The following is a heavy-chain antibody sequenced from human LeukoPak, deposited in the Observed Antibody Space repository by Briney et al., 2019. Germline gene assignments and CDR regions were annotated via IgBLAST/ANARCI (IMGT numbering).Heavy chain of an antibody. J-gene: IGHJ4*02. CDR2: ISSSSRYI. CDR1: GFTFSSYS. V-gene: IGHV3-21*01. CDR3: VRDRGDSGWYIADFDY. D-gene: IGHD6-19*01. Sequence: GGSLRLSCAASGFTFSSYSMDWVRQAPGKGLEWVSYISSSSRYIYYADSVRGRFTISRDNAENSLYLQMNGLRAEGKAVYYCVRDRGDSGWYIADFDYWGQGTLVTVSS.